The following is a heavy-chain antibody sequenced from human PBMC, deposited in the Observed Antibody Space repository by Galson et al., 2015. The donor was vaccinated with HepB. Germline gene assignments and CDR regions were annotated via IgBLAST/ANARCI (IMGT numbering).Heavy chain of an antibody. CDR2: IKSKTDGGTT. CDR1: GFTFSNAW. CDR3: TTASGYSYGPDYYFDY. Sequence: SLRLSCAASGFTFSNAWMNWVRQAPGKGLEWVGRIKSKTDGGTTDYAAPVKGRFTISRDDSKNTLYLQMNSLKTEDTAVYYCTTASGYSYGPDYYFDYWGQGTLVTVSS. D-gene: IGHD5-18*01. J-gene: IGHJ4*02. V-gene: IGHV3-15*07.